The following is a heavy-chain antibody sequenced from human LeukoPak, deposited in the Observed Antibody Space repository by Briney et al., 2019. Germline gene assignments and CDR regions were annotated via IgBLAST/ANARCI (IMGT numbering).Heavy chain of an antibody. D-gene: IGHD1-1*01. CDR2: VDHSGST. V-gene: IGHV4-34*01. CDR3: ARRTTSRSYYFDY. J-gene: IGHJ4*02. CDR1: GGSFSGYY. Sequence: PSETLSLTCAGYGGSFSGYYWSWVRQPPQKGLEWIGEVDHSGSTSYNPSLKSRVTISVDMSKNQSSLKVSSVTAADTAVYYCARRTTSRSYYFDYWGKGTLVTVSS.